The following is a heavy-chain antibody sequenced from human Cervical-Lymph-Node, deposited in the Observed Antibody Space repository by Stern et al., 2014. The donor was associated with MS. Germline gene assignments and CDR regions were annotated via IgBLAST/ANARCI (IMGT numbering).Heavy chain of an antibody. CDR2: IYYSGST. CDR1: GGSISSGGFY. V-gene: IGHV4-31*03. D-gene: IGHD2-2*01. Sequence: QLQLQESGPRLVKPSQTLSLTCTVSGGSISSGGFYWSWIRQHPGQGLEWIGYIYYSGSTYYNPSLKSRVIISLDTSKNQFSLQLRSVTAADTAVYYCARDYCSSTNCYSGWFDPWGQGTLVTVSS. J-gene: IGHJ5*02. CDR3: ARDYCSSTNCYSGWFDP.